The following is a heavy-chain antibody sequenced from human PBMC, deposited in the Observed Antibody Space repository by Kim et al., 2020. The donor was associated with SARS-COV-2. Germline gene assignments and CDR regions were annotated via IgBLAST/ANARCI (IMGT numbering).Heavy chain of an antibody. J-gene: IGHJ4*02. CDR1: GFTFSNYA. V-gene: IGHV3-23*01. CDR3: AKFRGPTYGAYYLDQ. Sequence: GGSLRLSCEASGFTFSNYAMSWVRQAPGKGLEFVAYSGSGGSIYYVDSVKGRFTISRDNSKNTLYLQMNSLSSGDTAVYYCAKFRGPTYGAYYLDQWGQGTLVTVSS. CDR2: SGSGGSI. D-gene: IGHD3-10*01.